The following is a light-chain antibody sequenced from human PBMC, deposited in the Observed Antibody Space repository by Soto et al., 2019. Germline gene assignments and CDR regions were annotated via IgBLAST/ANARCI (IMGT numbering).Light chain of an antibody. Sequence: DIQMTQSPPTLSASVGDRVTITCRASQSIRHYLAWYQQMPGKAPKLLIYGASTLQSGVPSRFSGSGCWTEFTLTISSLQPDDFGTYFCQHHNSYSQTFGQGTKVEIK. V-gene: IGKV1-5*01. CDR3: QHHNSYSQT. J-gene: IGKJ1*01. CDR1: QSIRHY. CDR2: GAS.